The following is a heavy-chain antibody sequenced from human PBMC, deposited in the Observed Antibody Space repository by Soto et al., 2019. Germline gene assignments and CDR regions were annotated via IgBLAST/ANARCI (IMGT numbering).Heavy chain of an antibody. Sequence: QVQLVESGGGVVQPGRSLRLSCAASGFTFSNYGMHWVRQAPGKGLVWVAVIWYDGSNKYYGDSVKGRFTISRDNSKNTLYLQMNSLRGEDMAVYYCARDRDPMTTVTEIGCWGQGTLVTVSS. CDR1: GFTFSNYG. CDR3: ARDRDPMTTVTEIGC. J-gene: IGHJ4*02. V-gene: IGHV3-33*01. CDR2: IWYDGSNK. D-gene: IGHD4-17*01.